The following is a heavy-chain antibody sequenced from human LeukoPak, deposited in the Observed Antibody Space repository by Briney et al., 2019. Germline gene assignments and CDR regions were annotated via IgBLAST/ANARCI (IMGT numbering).Heavy chain of an antibody. V-gene: IGHV3-23*03. D-gene: IGHD2/OR15-2a*01. CDR2: ISSGGEAN. J-gene: IGHJ4*02. CDR1: RFIISRFA. CDR3: AKDFLGGARRVCRFDS. Sequence: RSLRLSCVASRFIISRFAICCSGQAAAKGLECVAVISSGGEANHYGTSMKCLFTISRDNSKNTLSLLISSLSDDDTSVYYCAKDFLGGARRVCRFDSWGQGTPLLVSS.